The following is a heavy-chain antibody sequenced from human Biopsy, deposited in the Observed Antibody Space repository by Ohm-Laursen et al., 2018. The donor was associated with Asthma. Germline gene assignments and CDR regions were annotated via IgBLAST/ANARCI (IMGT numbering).Heavy chain of an antibody. Sequence: ASVKVSCKTSGYTFNSAGITWVRQAPGQGLEWMGWISVYNGNTKVAQKLQDRVTMITDTSTSTAYMELRSLRSDDTAVYFCARAVDYSHYYGIDVWGQGTSATVS. J-gene: IGHJ6*02. D-gene: IGHD3-10*01. CDR3: ARAVDYSHYYGIDV. V-gene: IGHV1-18*01. CDR1: GYTFNSAG. CDR2: ISVYNGNT.